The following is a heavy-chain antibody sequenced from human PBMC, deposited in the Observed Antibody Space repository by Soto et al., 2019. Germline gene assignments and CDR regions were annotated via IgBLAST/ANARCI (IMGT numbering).Heavy chain of an antibody. D-gene: IGHD3-10*01. CDR2: IWYDGSNK. J-gene: IGHJ4*02. CDR1: GFTFSSYG. Sequence: GGSLRLSCAASGFTFSSYGMHWVRQAPGKGLEWVAVIWYDGSNKYYADSVKGRFTISRDNSKNTLYLQMNSLRAEDTAVYYCARDLITMVRGPTYYFDYWGQGSLVTVSS. CDR3: ARDLITMVRGPTYYFDY. V-gene: IGHV3-33*01.